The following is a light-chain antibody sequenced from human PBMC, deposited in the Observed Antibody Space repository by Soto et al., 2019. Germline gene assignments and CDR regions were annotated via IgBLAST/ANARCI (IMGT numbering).Light chain of an antibody. CDR3: QQSYSTPIT. Sequence: DIQMTPSPSSLSASVGDRVTITCRASQSISSYLNWYQEKPGKAHKLLIYAASSLQSGVPSRFSGSGSGTDFTLTISSLQPEEFATYYCQQSYSTPITVGQGTRLEIK. CDR2: AAS. CDR1: QSISSY. V-gene: IGKV1-39*01. J-gene: IGKJ5*01.